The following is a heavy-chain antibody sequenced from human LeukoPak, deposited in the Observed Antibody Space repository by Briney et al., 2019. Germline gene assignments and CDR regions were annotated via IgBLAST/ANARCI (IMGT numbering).Heavy chain of an antibody. J-gene: IGHJ4*02. CDR2: ISPDGGTT. CDR1: GFTFSSYA. V-gene: IGHV3-64*01. D-gene: IGHD6-19*01. Sequence: GGSLRLSCAASGFTFSSYAIHWVRQAPGKGLEYVSAISPDGGTTYYANSVKGRFTISRDNSNNTLYLQMGSLRAEDMAVYYCARDSRDSNGWSKPFEYWGQGTLVTVSS. CDR3: ARDSRDSNGWSKPFEY.